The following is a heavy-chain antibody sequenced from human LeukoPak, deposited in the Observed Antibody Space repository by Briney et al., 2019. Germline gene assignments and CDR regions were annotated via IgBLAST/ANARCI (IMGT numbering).Heavy chain of an antibody. CDR3: ARFHYCSSTNCYPRHFDY. V-gene: IGHV3-7*01. D-gene: IGHD2-2*01. CDR1: GFAFSSYW. CDR2: IKQDATEQ. Sequence: GGSLRLSCAASGFAFSSYWMSWVRQAPGKGLEWVANIKQDATEQYYVESAKGRFTISRDNTKNSLYLQVNSLRAEDTAVYYCARFHYCSSTNCYPRHFDYWGQGTLVTVSS. J-gene: IGHJ4*02.